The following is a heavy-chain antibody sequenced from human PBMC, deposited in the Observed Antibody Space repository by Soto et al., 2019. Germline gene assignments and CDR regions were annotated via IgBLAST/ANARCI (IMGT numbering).Heavy chain of an antibody. CDR2: IIPIFGTA. CDR3: ARPYDSSGYPHYYYYGMDV. D-gene: IGHD3-22*01. CDR1: GGTFSSYA. V-gene: IGHV1-69*01. Sequence: QVQLVQSGAEVQKPGSSVKVSCKASGGTFSSYAISWVRQAPGQGLEWMGGIIPIFGTANYAQKFQGRVTITADESTSTAYMELSSLRAEDTAVYYCARPYDSSGYPHYYYYGMDVWGQGTTVTVSS. J-gene: IGHJ6*02.